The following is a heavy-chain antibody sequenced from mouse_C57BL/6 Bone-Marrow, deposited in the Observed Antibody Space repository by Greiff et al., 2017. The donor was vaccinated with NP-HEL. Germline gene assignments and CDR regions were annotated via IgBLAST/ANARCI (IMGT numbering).Heavy chain of an antibody. V-gene: IGHV5-4*03. CDR1: GFTFSSYA. CDR2: ISDGGSYT. D-gene: IGHD1-1*01. Sequence: EVKVVESGGGLVKPGGSLKLSCAASGFTFSSYAMSWVRQTPEKRLEWVATISDGGSYTYYPDNVKGRFTISRDNAKNNLYLQMSHLKSEDTAMYYCARGPENYYGSSQYYFDYWGQGTTLTVSS. J-gene: IGHJ2*01. CDR3: ARGPENYYGSSQYYFDY.